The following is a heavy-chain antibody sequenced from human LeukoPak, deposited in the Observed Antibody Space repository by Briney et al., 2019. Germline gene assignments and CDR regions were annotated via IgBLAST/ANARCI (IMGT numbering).Heavy chain of an antibody. CDR1: GGTFSSYA. D-gene: IGHD3-22*01. V-gene: IGHV1-69*04. Sequence: SVKVSCKASGGTFSSYAISWVRQAPGQGLEWMGRIIPILGIANYAQKFQGRVTMTRDTSISTAYMELSRLRSDDTAVYYCARVSDSSGYYYGAEYFQHWGQGTLVTVSS. CDR3: ARVSDSSGYYYGAEYFQH. CDR2: IIPILGIA. J-gene: IGHJ1*01.